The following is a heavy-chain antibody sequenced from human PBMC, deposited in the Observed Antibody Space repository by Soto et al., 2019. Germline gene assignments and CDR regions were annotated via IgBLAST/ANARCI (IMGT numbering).Heavy chain of an antibody. CDR1: GGTFSSYA. CDR3: ARHDPMTTVTTTHLRGGMDV. Sequence: QVQLVQSGAEVKKPGSSVKVSCKASGGTFSSYAISWVRQAPGQGLEWMGGIIPIFGTANYAQKFQGRVTITADESTSTAYMELSSLRSEDTAVYYCARHDPMTTVTTTHLRGGMDVWGQGTTVTVSS. D-gene: IGHD4-4*01. J-gene: IGHJ6*02. CDR2: IIPIFGTA. V-gene: IGHV1-69*12.